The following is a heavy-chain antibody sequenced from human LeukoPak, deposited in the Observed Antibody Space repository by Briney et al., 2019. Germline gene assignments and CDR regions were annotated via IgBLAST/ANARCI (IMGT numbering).Heavy chain of an antibody. V-gene: IGHV3-53*01. CDR2: IYSGGST. D-gene: IGHD5-24*01. Sequence: TGGSLRLSCAASGFTVSNNYMSWVRQAPGKGLEWVSVIYSGGSTYYADSVKGRFTISRDNSKNTLYLQMNSLRAEDTAVYYCAREGDGYNSDYWGQGTLVTVSS. CDR3: AREGDGYNSDY. J-gene: IGHJ4*02. CDR1: GFTVSNNY.